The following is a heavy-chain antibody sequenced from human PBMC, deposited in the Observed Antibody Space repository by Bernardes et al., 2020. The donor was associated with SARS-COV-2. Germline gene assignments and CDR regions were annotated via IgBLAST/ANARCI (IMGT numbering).Heavy chain of an antibody. J-gene: IGHJ5*02. D-gene: IGHD2-2*01. CDR1: GYTLTELS. V-gene: IGHV1-24*01. CDR3: ATGPALVPAAREAWFDP. CDR2: FDPEDGET. Sequence: ASVKVSCKVSGYTLTELSMHWVRQAPGKGLEWMGGFDPEDGETIYAQKFQGRLTMTEDTSTDTAYMELSSLRSEDTAVYYCATGPALVPAAREAWFDPWGQGTLVTVSS.